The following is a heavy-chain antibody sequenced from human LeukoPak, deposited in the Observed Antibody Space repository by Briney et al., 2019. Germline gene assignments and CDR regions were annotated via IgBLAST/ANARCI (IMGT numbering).Heavy chain of an antibody. J-gene: IGHJ4*02. CDR3: ARAYGSGNYHHFDY. V-gene: IGHV1-46*01. D-gene: IGHD3-10*01. CDR2: INPSGGNT. CDR1: GYTFTSYF. Sequence: ASVKVSCKASGYTFTSYFMHWVRQAPGQGLEWMGIINPSGGNTSYAQKFQGRVTMTRDMSTTTVYMELSSLRSEDTAEYYCARAYGSGNYHHFDYWGRRTLVTVSS.